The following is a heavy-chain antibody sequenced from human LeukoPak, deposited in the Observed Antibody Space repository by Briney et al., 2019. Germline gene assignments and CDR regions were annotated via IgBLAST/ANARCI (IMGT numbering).Heavy chain of an antibody. CDR3: ARDTYYYDSSGYYYDYYYYGMDV. V-gene: IGHV4-59*01. J-gene: IGHJ6*02. Sequence: PSETLSLTCTVSGGSISSYYWSWIRQPPGKGLEWIGYIYYSGSTNYNPSLKSRVTISVDTSKNQFSLKLSSVTAADTAVCYCARDTYYYDSSGYYYDYYYYGMDVWGQGTTVTVSS. CDR1: GGSISSYY. CDR2: IYYSGST. D-gene: IGHD3-22*01.